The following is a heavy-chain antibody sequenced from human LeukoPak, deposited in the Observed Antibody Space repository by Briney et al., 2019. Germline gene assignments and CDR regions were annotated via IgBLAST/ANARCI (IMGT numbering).Heavy chain of an antibody. V-gene: IGHV4-39*07. D-gene: IGHD3-10*01. CDR3: ARGTANWFDP. CDR2: IYYSGTT. J-gene: IGHJ5*02. CDR1: GGSIRSSDYY. Sequence: PSETLSLTCTVSGGSIRSSDYYWGWIRQPPGKGLEWIASIYYSGTTHYNPSHQSRVTMSVDTSKNQFSLRLSSVTAADTAVYYCARGTANWFDPWGQGTLVTVSS.